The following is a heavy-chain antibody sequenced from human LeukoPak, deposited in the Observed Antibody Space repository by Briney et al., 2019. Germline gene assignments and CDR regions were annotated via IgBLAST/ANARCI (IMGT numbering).Heavy chain of an antibody. CDR1: GGSFSGDY. J-gene: IGHJ4*02. D-gene: IGHD3-22*01. Sequence: PSETLSLTCAVYGGSFSGDYWSWIRQPPGKGLEWIGEINHSGSTNYNPSLKSRVTISVDTSKNQFSLKLSSVTAADTAVYYCASKYYYDSSGYRSEADYWGQGTLVTVSS. CDR3: ASKYYYDSSGYRSEADY. V-gene: IGHV4-34*01. CDR2: INHSGST.